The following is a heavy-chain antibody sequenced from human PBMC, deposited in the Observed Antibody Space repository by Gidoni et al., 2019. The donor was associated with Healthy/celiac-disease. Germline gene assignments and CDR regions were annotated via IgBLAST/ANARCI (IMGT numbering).Heavy chain of an antibody. CDR3: ARAGMIAARNGGIAVAGD. V-gene: IGHV3-21*01. D-gene: IGHD6-19*01. CDR2: ISSSSSYI. J-gene: IGHJ4*02. Sequence: GLEWVSSISSSSSYIYYADSVKGRFTISRDNAKNSLYLQMNSLRAEDTAVYYCARAGMIAARNGGIAVAGDWDQGTLVTVSS.